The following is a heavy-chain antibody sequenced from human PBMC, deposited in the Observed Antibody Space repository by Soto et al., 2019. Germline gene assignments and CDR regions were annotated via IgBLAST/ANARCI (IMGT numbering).Heavy chain of an antibody. CDR3: AKDQWEPGYYYYGMDV. J-gene: IGHJ6*02. CDR2: ISYDGSNK. Sequence: PGGSLRLSCAASGFTFSSYGMHWVRQAPGKGLEWGAVISYDGSNKYYADFVKGRFTISRDNSKNTLYLQMNSLRAEDTAVYYCAKDQWEPGYYYYGMDVWGQGTTVTVYS. D-gene: IGHD1-26*01. V-gene: IGHV3-30*18. CDR1: GFTFSSYG.